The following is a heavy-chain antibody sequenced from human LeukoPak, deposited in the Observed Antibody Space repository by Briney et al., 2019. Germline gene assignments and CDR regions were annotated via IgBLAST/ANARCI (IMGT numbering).Heavy chain of an antibody. V-gene: IGHV3-33*01. CDR1: GFTFSSYG. J-gene: IGHJ3*02. D-gene: IGHD5-24*01. Sequence: GRSLRLSCAASGFTFSSYGMHWVRQAPGKGLEWVAVIWYDGSNKYYADSVKGRFTISRDNSKNTLYLHMNSLRAEDTAVYYCARPRDGVLDAFDIWGQGTMVTVSP. CDR2: IWYDGSNK. CDR3: ARPRDGVLDAFDI.